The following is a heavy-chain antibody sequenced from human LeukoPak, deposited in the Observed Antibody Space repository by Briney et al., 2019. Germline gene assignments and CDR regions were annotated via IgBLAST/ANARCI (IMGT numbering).Heavy chain of an antibody. D-gene: IGHD2/OR15-2a*01. J-gene: IGHJ4*02. CDR1: GFTFSSYP. Sequence: PGGSLRLSCAVSGFTFSSYPMTWVRQAPGQGLELVSTITGSGGSTYYADSVKGRLTISRDNSKNTLYLHLNTLRVEDTAVYYCARAASMWGFFDYWGQGTLVTVSS. CDR3: ARAASMWGFFDY. V-gene: IGHV3-23*01. CDR2: ITGSGGST.